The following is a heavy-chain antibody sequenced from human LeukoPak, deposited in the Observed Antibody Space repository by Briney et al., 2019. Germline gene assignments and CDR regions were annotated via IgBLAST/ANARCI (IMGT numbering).Heavy chain of an antibody. CDR1: GGSLSSYY. CDR2: IYYSGST. CDR3: ARDRVNQAMGIDY. J-gene: IGHJ4*02. V-gene: IGHV4-59*01. Sequence: PSETLSLTCTVSGGSLSSYYWSWIRQPPGKGLEWIGDIYYSGSTNYNPSLKSRVTISVDTSKNQFSLKLSSVTAADTAVYYCARDRVNQAMGIDYWGQGTLVTVSS.